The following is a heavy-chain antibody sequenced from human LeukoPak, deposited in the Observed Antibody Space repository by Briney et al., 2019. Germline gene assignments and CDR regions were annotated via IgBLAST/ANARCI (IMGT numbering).Heavy chain of an antibody. CDR3: ARDLRYSSDWYGKINWFDP. CDR1: GYSISSGYY. J-gene: IGHJ5*02. Sequence: SETLSLTCTVSGYSISSGYYWGWIRQPPGKGLEWIGSIYHSGSTYYNPSLKSRVTISVDTSKNQFSLKLSSVTAADTAVYYCARDLRYSSDWYGKINWFDPWGQGTLVTVSS. V-gene: IGHV4-38-2*02. CDR2: IYHSGST. D-gene: IGHD6-19*01.